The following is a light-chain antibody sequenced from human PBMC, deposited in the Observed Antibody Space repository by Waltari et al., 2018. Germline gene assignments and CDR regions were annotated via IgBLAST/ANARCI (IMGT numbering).Light chain of an antibody. V-gene: IGKV1-12*01. CDR3: QQANSFPL. CDR2: AAS. J-gene: IGKJ4*01. CDR1: QDINNW. Sequence: DIQMTQSPSSVSASVGDTVTITCRASQDINNWLAWFQQKPGKTPKLLISAASSLRSGVPSRFSGSGFGTDFTLTISNLQPEDFAIYYCQQANSFPLFGGGTKVEIK.